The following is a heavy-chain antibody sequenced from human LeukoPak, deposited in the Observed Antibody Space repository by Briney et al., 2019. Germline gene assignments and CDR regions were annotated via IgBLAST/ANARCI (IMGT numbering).Heavy chain of an antibody. J-gene: IGHJ4*02. CDR1: GGTFSGYA. V-gene: IGHV1-69*05. CDR2: IIPIFGTA. Sequence: ASVKVTCKASGGTFSGYAISWVRQAPGQGLEWMGGIIPIFGTANYAQKFQGRVTITTDESTSTAYMELSSLRSEDTAVYYCARGLGIADNFDYWGQGTLVPVSS. CDR3: ARGLGIADNFDY. D-gene: IGHD6-13*01.